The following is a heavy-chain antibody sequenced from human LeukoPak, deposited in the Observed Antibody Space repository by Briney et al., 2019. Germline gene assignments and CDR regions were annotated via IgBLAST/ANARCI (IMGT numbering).Heavy chain of an antibody. D-gene: IGHD3-22*01. CDR3: AREIVVVPDAFDI. Sequence: SVKVSCKASGGTFSSYAISWVRQAPGQGLEWMGGIIPIFGTANYAQRFQGRVTITADKSTSTAYMELSSLRSEDTAVYYCAREIVVVPDAFDIWGQGTMVTVSS. V-gene: IGHV1-69*06. CDR1: GGTFSSYA. CDR2: IIPIFGTA. J-gene: IGHJ3*02.